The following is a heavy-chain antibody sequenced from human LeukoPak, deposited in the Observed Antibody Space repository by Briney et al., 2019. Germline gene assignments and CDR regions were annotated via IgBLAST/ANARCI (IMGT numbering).Heavy chain of an antibody. J-gene: IGHJ4*02. Sequence: SETLSLTCAVYGGSFSGYYWSWIRQPPGKGLEWIGEINHSGSTNYNPSLKSRVTISVDTSKNQFSLKLSSATAADTAVYYCATLQRGGYCSGGSCYSGFYYFDYWGQGTLVTVSS. CDR1: GGSFSGYY. D-gene: IGHD2-15*01. V-gene: IGHV4-34*01. CDR3: ATLQRGGYCSGGSCYSGFYYFDY. CDR2: INHSGST.